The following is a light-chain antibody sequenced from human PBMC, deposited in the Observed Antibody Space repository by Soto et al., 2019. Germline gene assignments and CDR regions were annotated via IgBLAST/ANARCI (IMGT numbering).Light chain of an antibody. CDR1: QSITTW. Sequence: DIQMTQSPSTVSAYVGDSVTITCRASQSITTWLAWYQQRPGKAPKLLIYDASSLESGVPSRFSGSGSGTEFTLTISSLQPDDFATYYCQQFLGTFGQGTKVDIK. J-gene: IGKJ1*01. V-gene: IGKV1-5*01. CDR2: DAS. CDR3: QQFLGT.